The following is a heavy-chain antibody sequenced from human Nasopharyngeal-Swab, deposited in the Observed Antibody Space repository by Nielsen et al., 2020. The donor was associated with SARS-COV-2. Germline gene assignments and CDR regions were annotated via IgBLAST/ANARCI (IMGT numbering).Heavy chain of an antibody. J-gene: IGHJ5*02. D-gene: IGHD1-26*01. V-gene: IGHV1-24*01. CDR2: FDPEDGET. CDR1: GYTLTELY. Sequence: ASVKVSCKVSGYTLTELYMHWVRQAPGKGLEWMGGFDPEDGETIYAQKFQGRVTMTEDTSTDTAYMELSSMRSEDTAVYYCATTTPIVGAPSWFDPWGQGTLVTVSS. CDR3: ATTTPIVGAPSWFDP.